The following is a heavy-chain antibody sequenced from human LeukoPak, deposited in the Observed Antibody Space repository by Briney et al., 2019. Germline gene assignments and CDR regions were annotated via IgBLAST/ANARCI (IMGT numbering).Heavy chain of an antibody. D-gene: IGHD2-21*02. CDR1: GITVSSNY. CDR3: ASGGGDWHNFDY. J-gene: IGHJ4*02. Sequence: EGSPLISCAAAGITVSSNYMWWGRPASRKGVEEGPGIYRGDSTYYADSMKGRSTTPRHNYKNTLYLQRNSLSAEDTAVYYCASGGGDWHNFDYWGQGTLVTVSS. CDR2: IYRGDST. V-gene: IGHV3-53*04.